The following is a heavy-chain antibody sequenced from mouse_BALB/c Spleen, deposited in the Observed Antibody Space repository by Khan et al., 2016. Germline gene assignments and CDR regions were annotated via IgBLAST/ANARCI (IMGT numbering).Heavy chain of an antibody. J-gene: IGHJ4*01. CDR2: VWRGGTT. D-gene: IGHD2-1*01. Sequence: QVQLKQSGPGLVQPSQSLSITCTVSGFSLTSYGIHWVRQSPGKGLEWLGVVWRGGTTDYNAAFMSRLSITRDNSKRQVFFKMNSLTIDDTAIYFCAKEEGNYVMDYWGPGSSVPVSS. V-gene: IGHV2-5*01. CDR3: AKEEGNYVMDY. CDR1: GFSLTSYG.